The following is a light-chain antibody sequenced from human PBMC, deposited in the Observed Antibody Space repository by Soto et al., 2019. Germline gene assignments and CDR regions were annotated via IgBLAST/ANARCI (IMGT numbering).Light chain of an antibody. CDR2: DVS. CDR1: QGVSIW. J-gene: IGKJ4*01. Sequence: DIQMTQSPSSMSASVGYRVTITCRSSQGVSIWLAWYQQKPGKAPKFLIYDVSTLESGVPSRFSGSGSGTEFTLTISSLQPEDFATYYCQQYDSYPLTFGGGTKVDIK. V-gene: IGKV1D-16*01. CDR3: QQYDSYPLT.